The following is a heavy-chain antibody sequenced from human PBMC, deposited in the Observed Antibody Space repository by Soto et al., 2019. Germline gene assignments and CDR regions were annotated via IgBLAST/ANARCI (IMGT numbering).Heavy chain of an antibody. V-gene: IGHV1-69*01. D-gene: IGHD2-8*01. J-gene: IGHJ4*02. CDR1: GGTFSSYA. CDR3: ASSGGLNGPPDY. CDR2: IIPIFGTA. Sequence: QVQLVQSGAEVKKPGSSVKVSCKASGGTFSSYAISWVRQAPGQGLEWMGGIIPIFGTANYAQKFQGRVKITADESTSKAYMELSSLRTEDKAVYYCASSGGLNGPPDYWGQGTLVTVSS.